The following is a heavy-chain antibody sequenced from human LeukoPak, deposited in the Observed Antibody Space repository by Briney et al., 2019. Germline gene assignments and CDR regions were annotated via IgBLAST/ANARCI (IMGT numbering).Heavy chain of an antibody. V-gene: IGHV3-48*04. CDR2: LSNRNVV. J-gene: IGHJ6*02. Sequence: GGSLRLSCEGSGITLRSYIIHWVRQTPGKGLEWVSYLSNRNVVYYADSVKGRFTISRDYTKNSLYLEINSLRAEDTAVYYYARSIEGNGLDVWGQGTTVTVSS. D-gene: IGHD6-6*01. CDR3: ARSIEGNGLDV. CDR1: GITLRSYI.